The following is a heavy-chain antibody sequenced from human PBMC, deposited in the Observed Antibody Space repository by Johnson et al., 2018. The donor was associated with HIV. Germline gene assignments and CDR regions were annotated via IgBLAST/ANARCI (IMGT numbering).Heavy chain of an antibody. J-gene: IGHJ3*02. CDR2: ISYDGNNK. D-gene: IGHD3-22*01. CDR1: GFTFSSYG. V-gene: IGHV3-30*19. CDR3: AKVGYYYDSSGYYYGAFDI. Sequence: QVQLVESGGGVVQPGRSLRLSCAASGFTFSSYGMHWVRQAPGKGLEWVAVISYDGNNKYYADSVKGRFTISRDNSKNTLYLQINSLTTEDTAVYYCAKVGYYYDSSGYYYGAFDIWGQGTMVTVSS.